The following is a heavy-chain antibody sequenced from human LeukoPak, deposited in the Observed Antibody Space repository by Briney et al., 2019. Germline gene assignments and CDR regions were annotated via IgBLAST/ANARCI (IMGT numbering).Heavy chain of an antibody. V-gene: IGHV3-30-3*02. CDR3: AKTLSGIVVVPAAMSPYYYGMDV. Sequence: GGSLRLSCAASGFTFSSYAMHWVRQAPGKGLEWVAVISYDGSNKYYADSVKGRFTISRDNSKNTLYLQMNSLRAEDTAAYYCAKTLSGIVVVPAAMSPYYYGMDVWGQGTTVTVSS. J-gene: IGHJ6*02. D-gene: IGHD2-2*01. CDR1: GFTFSSYA. CDR2: ISYDGSNK.